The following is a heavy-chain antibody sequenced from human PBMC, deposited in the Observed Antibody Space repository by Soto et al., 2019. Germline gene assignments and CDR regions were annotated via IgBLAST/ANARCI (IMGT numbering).Heavy chain of an antibody. V-gene: IGHV4-30-4*01. CDR1: GASISSGDYF. D-gene: IGHD3-10*01. CDR3: ARCGSGSYWGDYYYYGMDV. J-gene: IGHJ6*02. Sequence: SETLSLTCTVSGASISSGDYFWSWIRQSPGKGLQWIGYIYDSGSSYYNPSLKSRVTMSVDTSKNQFSLKLSSVTAADTAVYYCARCGSGSYWGDYYYYGMDVWGQGTTVTVSS. CDR2: IYDSGSS.